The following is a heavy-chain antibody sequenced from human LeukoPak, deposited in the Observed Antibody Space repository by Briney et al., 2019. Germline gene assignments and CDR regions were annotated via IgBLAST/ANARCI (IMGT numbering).Heavy chain of an antibody. CDR1: GFTFSSFA. CDR3: AREVVVVPAAMGVGAFDI. CDR2: ISYDGSNK. V-gene: IGHV3-30*04. D-gene: IGHD2-2*01. J-gene: IGHJ3*02. Sequence: PGGPLSLPCAVSGFTFSSFAKHWPRRATGKGLEWVAVISYDGSNKYYADSVKGRFTISRDNSKNTLYLQMNSLRAEDTAVYYCAREVVVVPAAMGVGAFDIWGQGTMVTVSS.